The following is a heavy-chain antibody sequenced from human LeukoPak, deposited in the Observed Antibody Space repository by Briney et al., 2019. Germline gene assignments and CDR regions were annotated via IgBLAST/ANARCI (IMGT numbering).Heavy chain of an antibody. CDR2: IDTDGKNS. CDR1: GFSFHYYR. D-gene: IGHD3-22*01. V-gene: IGHV3-74*01. J-gene: IGHJ5*02. CDR3: AREPIVAIRTYWFDP. Sequence: GGSLRLSCAASGFSFHYYRMHWVRQAPGKGLEWVSRIDTDGKNSEHAVSVKGRFIISRDNAKNTLYLQMNSLRVEDTAVYYCAREPIVAIRTYWFDPWGQGTLVTVSS.